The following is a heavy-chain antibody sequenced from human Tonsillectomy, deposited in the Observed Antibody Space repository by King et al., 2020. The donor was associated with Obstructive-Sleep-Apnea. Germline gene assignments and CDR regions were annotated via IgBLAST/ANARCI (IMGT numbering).Heavy chain of an antibody. J-gene: IGHJ3*02. CDR1: GGSISSYY. CDR2: IYYSGST. D-gene: IGHD3-22*01. Sequence: QLQESGPGLVKPSETLSLTCTVSGGSISSYYWSWIRQPPGKGLEWIGYIYYSGSTNYNPSLKSRVTISVDTSKNQFSLKLSSVTAADTAVYYCARHRPWGDSSDAFDIWGQGTMVTVSS. V-gene: IGHV4-59*08. CDR3: ARHRPWGDSSDAFDI.